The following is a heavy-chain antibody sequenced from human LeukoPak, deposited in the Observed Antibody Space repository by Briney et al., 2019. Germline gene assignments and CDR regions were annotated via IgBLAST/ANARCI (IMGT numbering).Heavy chain of an antibody. V-gene: IGHV4-39*07. CDR1: GGSISSSSYY. Sequence: PSETLSLTCTVSGGSISSSSYYWGWIRQPPGKGLEWIGSIYYSGSTYYNPSLKSRVTISVDTSKNQFSLKLSSVTAADTAVYYCARRSPGYDFWSGYSNYYYYGMDVWGQGTTVTVSS. CDR3: ARRSPGYDFWSGYSNYYYYGMDV. D-gene: IGHD3-3*01. J-gene: IGHJ6*02. CDR2: IYYSGST.